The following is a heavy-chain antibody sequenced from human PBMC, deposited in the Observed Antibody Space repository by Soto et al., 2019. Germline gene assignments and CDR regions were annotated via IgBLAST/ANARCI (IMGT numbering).Heavy chain of an antibody. D-gene: IGHD3-3*01. CDR1: GFTFSSYA. J-gene: IGHJ6*02. CDR3: ARVRGRLRSFTDYGMDV. CDR2: ISYDGSNK. Sequence: QVQLVESGGGVVQPGRSLRLSCAASGFTFSSYAMHWVRQAPGKGLEWVAVISYDGSNKYYADSVKGRFTISRDNSKNTLYLQMSSLRSEDTAVYYCARVRGRLRSFTDYGMDVWGQGTTVTVSS. V-gene: IGHV3-30-3*01.